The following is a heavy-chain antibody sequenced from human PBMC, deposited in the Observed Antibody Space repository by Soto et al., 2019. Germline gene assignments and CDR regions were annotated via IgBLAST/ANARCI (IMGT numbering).Heavy chain of an antibody. V-gene: IGHV1-69*01. CDR3: ARGYCCYATCNNWVLNWLDP. CDR2: LLPIFGTT. CDR1: GVTLSDYP. D-gene: IGHD2-2*01. J-gene: IGHJ5*02. Sequence: QVQLVQSGAEVKKPGSSVKVSCKASGVTLSDYPINWERQAPGQGLEWMGGLLPIFGTTIYAQKFQGRLTITADESTNTAYMELSDLRHEDTAIFYCARGYCCYATCNNWVLNWLDPWGQGTLVTVSS.